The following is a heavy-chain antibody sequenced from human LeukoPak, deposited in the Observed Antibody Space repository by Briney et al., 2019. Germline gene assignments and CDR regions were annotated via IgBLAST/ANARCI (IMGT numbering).Heavy chain of an antibody. CDR3: AKTVWFGELFPFDY. D-gene: IGHD3-10*01. V-gene: IGHV3-7*01. Sequence: PGGSLRLSCAASGFTFSSYWMSWVRQAPGKGLEWVANIKQDGSEKYYVGSVKGRFTISRDNAKNSLYLQMNSLRAEDTAVYYCAKTVWFGELFPFDYWGQGTLVTVSS. J-gene: IGHJ4*02. CDR1: GFTFSSYW. CDR2: IKQDGSEK.